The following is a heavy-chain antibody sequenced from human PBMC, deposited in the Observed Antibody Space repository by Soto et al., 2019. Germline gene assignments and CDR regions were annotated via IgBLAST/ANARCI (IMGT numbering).Heavy chain of an antibody. D-gene: IGHD6-13*01. V-gene: IGHV4-39*01. Sequence: SETLSLTCTVSGGSISSSSYYWGWIRQPPGKGLEWIGSIYYSGSTYYNPSLKSRVTISVDTSKNQFSLKLSSVTAADTAVYYCALTFPSIAAAGTGYYYYGMDVWGQGTTVTVSS. CDR1: GGSISSSSYY. CDR3: ALTFPSIAAAGTGYYYYGMDV. CDR2: IYYSGST. J-gene: IGHJ6*02.